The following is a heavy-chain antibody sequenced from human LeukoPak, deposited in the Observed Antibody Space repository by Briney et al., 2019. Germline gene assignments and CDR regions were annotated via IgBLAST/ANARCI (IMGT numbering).Heavy chain of an antibody. V-gene: IGHV1-2*06. CDR2: INANSGVT. Sequence: GASVKVSCKTSGYTFADYFMHWVRQAPGQGLEWMGRINANSGVTEYQQKFQGRVTMTRDTSVSTAYVEVNWLISDDTAIYYCARDVSSTPNWEFDYWGQGTLVTVSS. D-gene: IGHD1-26*01. CDR3: ARDVSSTPNWEFDY. CDR1: GYTFADYF. J-gene: IGHJ4*02.